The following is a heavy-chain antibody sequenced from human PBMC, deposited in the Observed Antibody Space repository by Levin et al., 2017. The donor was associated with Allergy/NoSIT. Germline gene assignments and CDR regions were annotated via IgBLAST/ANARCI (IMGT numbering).Heavy chain of an antibody. D-gene: IGHD7-27*01. CDR3: ARTVNWGTYYFDY. CDR2: IYHSGNT. V-gene: IGHV4-30-4*01. Sequence: SETLSLTCTVSGASISSGDYYWSWIRQPPGKGLEWIGYIYHSGNTYYNPSLKSRVTISVDTSKNQFSLKLTSVTAADTAVYYCARTVNWGTYYFDYWGRGTLVTVSS. CDR1: GASISSGDYY. J-gene: IGHJ4*02.